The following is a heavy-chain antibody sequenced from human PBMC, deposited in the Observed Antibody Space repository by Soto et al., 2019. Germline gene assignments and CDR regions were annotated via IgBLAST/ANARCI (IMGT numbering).Heavy chain of an antibody. CDR3: ARTDRDFYGLDV. V-gene: IGHV3-13*05. Sequence: EVQLVESGGGLVQPGGSLRLSCEASGFTFRNYDMHWVRQGTGKGLEWVSGISAAGDPDYADSVEGRFTISRENALNSFFLEMNSLRVGDTAVYYCARTDRDFYGLDVWGQGTTVIVPS. CDR2: ISAAGDP. J-gene: IGHJ6*02. CDR1: GFTFRNYD.